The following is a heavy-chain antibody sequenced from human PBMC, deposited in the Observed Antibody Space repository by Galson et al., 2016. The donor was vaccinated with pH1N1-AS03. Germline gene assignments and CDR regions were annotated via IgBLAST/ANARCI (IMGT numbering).Heavy chain of an antibody. CDR3: ARRKPNPNSAIWYQHDYGKDV. V-gene: IGHV3-74*01. Sequence: SLRLSCAASGFTFSMSYIHWVRQAPGKGLEWVSRISNDGRNVRYADFVKGRFAVSRDNAKNTVFLQMNSMRADATAVYFFARRKPNPNSAIWYQHDYGKDVWDQGTTVTVSS. D-gene: IGHD2-2*01. CDR2: ISNDGRNV. J-gene: IGHJ6*02. CDR1: GFTFSMSY.